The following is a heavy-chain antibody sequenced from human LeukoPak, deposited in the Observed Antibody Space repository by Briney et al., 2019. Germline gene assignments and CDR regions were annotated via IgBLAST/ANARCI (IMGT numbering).Heavy chain of an antibody. CDR2: INHSGST. D-gene: IGHD3-10*01. CDR3: ARPYYGSGSYGMDV. V-gene: IGHV4-34*01. CDR1: GGSFSGYY. J-gene: IGHJ6*02. Sequence: SETLSLTFAVYGGSFSGYYWSWIRQPPGKGLEWIGEINHSGSTNYNPSLKSRVTISVDTSKNQFSLKLSSVTAADTAVYYCARPYYGSGSYGMDVWGQGTTVTVSS.